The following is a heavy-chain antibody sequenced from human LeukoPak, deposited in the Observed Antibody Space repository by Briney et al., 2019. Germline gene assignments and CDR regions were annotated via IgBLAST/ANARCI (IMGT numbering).Heavy chain of an antibody. J-gene: IGHJ3*02. CDR2: IYYRGST. CDR3: ASLSHCSSTSCYISRDAFDI. V-gene: IGHV4-39*01. CDR1: GGSISSSSYY. D-gene: IGHD2-2*02. Sequence: SETLSLTCTVSGGSISSSSYYWGWIRQPPGKGLEWIGSIYYRGSTYYNPSLKSRVTTSVDTSKNQFSLKLSSVTAADTAVYYCASLSHCSSTSCYISRDAFDIWGQGTMVTVSS.